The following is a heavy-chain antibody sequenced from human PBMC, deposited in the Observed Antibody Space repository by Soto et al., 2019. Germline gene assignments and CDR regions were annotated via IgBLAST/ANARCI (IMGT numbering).Heavy chain of an antibody. CDR3: AILGYCTNGVCYTPSGYYYYGLDV. Sequence: ASVKVSCKASGYTFSNYDIVWVRQAPGQGLEWMGWISPNSGGTNYAQRFQGRVTMTRDTSTSTAYMELSRLRSDDTAVYYCAILGYCTNGVCYTPSGYYYYGLDVWGQGTTVTVSS. J-gene: IGHJ6*02. V-gene: IGHV1-2*02. CDR2: ISPNSGGT. D-gene: IGHD2-8*01. CDR1: GYTFSNYD.